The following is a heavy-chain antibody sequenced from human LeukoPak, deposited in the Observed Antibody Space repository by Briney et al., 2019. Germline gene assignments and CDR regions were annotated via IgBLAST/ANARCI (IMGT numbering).Heavy chain of an antibody. CDR1: GYTFTSYG. D-gene: IGHD3-22*01. V-gene: IGHV1-18*01. Sequence: GASVKVSCKASGYTFTSYGISWVRQAPGQGLEWMGWISADNGITNYVQKLQGRVTMTTDTSTSTVYMELRSLRSDDTAVYYCATENYYDGSGSGEWGQGTLVTVSS. J-gene: IGHJ4*02. CDR3: ATENYYDGSGSGE. CDR2: ISADNGIT.